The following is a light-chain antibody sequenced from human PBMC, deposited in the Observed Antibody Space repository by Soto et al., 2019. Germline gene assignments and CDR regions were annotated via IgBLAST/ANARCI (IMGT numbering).Light chain of an antibody. J-gene: IGLJ3*02. Sequence: QSVLTQPPSVSGAPGQRVTISCTGSSSNIGAGYDVHWYQQLPGTAPKLLIYLNNKRPSGIPDRFSGSKSGTSASLGITGLQTGDEADYYCATWDGSLSSGVFGGGTQLTVL. CDR1: SSNIGAGYD. CDR3: ATWDGSLSSGV. CDR2: LNN. V-gene: IGLV1-51*01.